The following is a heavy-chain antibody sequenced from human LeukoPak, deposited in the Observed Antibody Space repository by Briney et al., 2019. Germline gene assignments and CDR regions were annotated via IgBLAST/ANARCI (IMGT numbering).Heavy chain of an antibody. D-gene: IGHD2-8*01. V-gene: IGHV3-74*01. CDR1: GFTFSSHR. J-gene: IGHJ4*02. CDR3: ARDTNGLAY. Sequence: QPGGSLRLSCAASGFTFSSHRMHLVRQAPGKGLVWVSCVSTDGSTTNYADSVKGRFTISRDNAKNTLYLQMNSLRVEDTAVYYCARDTNGLAYWGLGTRVTVSS. CDR2: VSTDGSTT.